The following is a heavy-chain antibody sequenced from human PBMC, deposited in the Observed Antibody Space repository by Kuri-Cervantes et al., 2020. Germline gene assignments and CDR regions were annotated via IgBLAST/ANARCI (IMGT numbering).Heavy chain of an antibody. D-gene: IGHD3-10*01. CDR3: ARERARFEIYTMDV. CDR1: GFTFRSSS. J-gene: IGHJ6*02. CDR2: ISNDGTNK. V-gene: IGHV3-30*01. Sequence: LSLTCAASGFTFRSSSMHWVRQAPGKGLEWVAVISNDGTNKYYADYVKGRFTISRDNSKSTLYLQMNSLRPEDTAVYYCARERARFEIYTMDVWGQGTTVTVSS.